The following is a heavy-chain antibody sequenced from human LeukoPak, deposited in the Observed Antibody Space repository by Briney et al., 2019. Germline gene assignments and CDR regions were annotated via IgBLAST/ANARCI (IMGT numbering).Heavy chain of an antibody. V-gene: IGHV4-30-4*01. Sequence: NPSETLSLTCTVSGGSISSGDYYWSWIRQPPGKGLEWIGYIYYSGSTYYSPSLKSRVTISVDTSKNQFSLKLSSVTAADTAVYYCARGQLLAPYFDYWGQGTLVTVSS. CDR3: ARGQLLAPYFDY. D-gene: IGHD2-2*01. J-gene: IGHJ4*02. CDR1: GGSISSGDYY. CDR2: IYYSGST.